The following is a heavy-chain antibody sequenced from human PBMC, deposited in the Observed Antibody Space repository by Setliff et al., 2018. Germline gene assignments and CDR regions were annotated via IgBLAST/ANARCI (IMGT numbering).Heavy chain of an antibody. CDR3: ARHADRFWGGDFDY. J-gene: IGHJ4*02. Sequence: PSETLSLTCTVSGGSISSYYWSWIRQPARKGLEWIGHIYIGGSANYNPSLKSRVTMSIDTSKNQFSLKLNSVTAADMAVYYCARHADRFWGGDFDYWGQGTLVTVSS. CDR2: IYIGGSA. CDR1: GGSISSYY. V-gene: IGHV4-4*07. D-gene: IGHD3-16*01.